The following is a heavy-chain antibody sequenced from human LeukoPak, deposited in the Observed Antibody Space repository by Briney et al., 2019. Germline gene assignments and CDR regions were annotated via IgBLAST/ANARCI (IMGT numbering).Heavy chain of an antibody. CDR1: GFTFSSYS. J-gene: IGHJ5*02. D-gene: IGHD6-13*01. CDR2: ISSSSSYI. V-gene: IGHV3-21*01. Sequence: PGGSLRLSCAASGFTFSSYSMNWVRQAPGKGLECVSSISSSSSYIYYADSVKGRFTISRDNAKNSLYLQMNSLRAEDTAVYYCARGYSSSPSKFDPWGQGTLVTVSS. CDR3: ARGYSSSPSKFDP.